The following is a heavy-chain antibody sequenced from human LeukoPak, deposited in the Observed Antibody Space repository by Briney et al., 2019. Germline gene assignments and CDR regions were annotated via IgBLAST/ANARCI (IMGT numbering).Heavy chain of an antibody. V-gene: IGHV4-34*01. CDR3: ARASLSAGSDY. Sequence: PSETLSLTCAVYGGSFSGYYWSWIRQPPGKGLEWIGEINHSGSTNYNPSLKSRVTISVDTSKNQFSLKLSSVTAADTAVYYCARASLSAGSDYWCQGTLVTVSS. D-gene: IGHD2-2*01. CDR2: INHSGST. CDR1: GGSFSGYY. J-gene: IGHJ4*02.